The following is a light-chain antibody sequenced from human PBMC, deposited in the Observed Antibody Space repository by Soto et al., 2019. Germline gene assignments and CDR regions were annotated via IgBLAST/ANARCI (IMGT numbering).Light chain of an antibody. CDR1: SSNIGSNY. J-gene: IGLJ2*01. V-gene: IGLV1-51*01. CDR2: DNN. Sequence: QSVLTQPPSVSAAPGQKVTISCSGSSSNIGSNYVSWYQHLPGTAPKLLIYDNNKRPSGIPDRFSGSKSGTSATLGITGLQTGDEADYYCGTWDSRMSAVVFGGGTKRTVL. CDR3: GTWDSRMSAVV.